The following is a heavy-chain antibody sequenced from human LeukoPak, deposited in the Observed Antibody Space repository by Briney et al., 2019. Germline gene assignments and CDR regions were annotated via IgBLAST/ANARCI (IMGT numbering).Heavy chain of an antibody. J-gene: IGHJ5*02. Sequence: ASVTVSCKASGYTFTSYGISWVRQAPGQGLEWMGWISAYNGNTNYAQKLQGRVTMTTDTSTSTAYMELSSLRSEDTAVYYCARGKGSYYDSSGYSGWFDPWGQGTLVTVSS. D-gene: IGHD3-22*01. CDR1: GYTFTSYG. V-gene: IGHV1-18*01. CDR2: ISAYNGNT. CDR3: ARGKGSYYDSSGYSGWFDP.